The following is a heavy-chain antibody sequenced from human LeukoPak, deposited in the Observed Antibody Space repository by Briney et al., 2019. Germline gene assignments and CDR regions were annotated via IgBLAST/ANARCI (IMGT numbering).Heavy chain of an antibody. CDR3: ARDRVPYYYDSSGQTLAY. V-gene: IGHV1-18*01. CDR2: ISAYNGNT. J-gene: IGHJ4*02. D-gene: IGHD3-22*01. CDR1: DYTFTSYG. Sequence: ASVKVSCKASDYTFTSYGISWVRQAPGQGLEWMGWISAYNGNTNYAQKLQGRVTMTTDTSTSTAYMELRSLRSDDTAVYYCARDRVPYYYDSSGQTLAYWGQGTLVTVSS.